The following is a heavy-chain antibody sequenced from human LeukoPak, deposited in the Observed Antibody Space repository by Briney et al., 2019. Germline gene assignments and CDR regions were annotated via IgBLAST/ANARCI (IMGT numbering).Heavy chain of an antibody. CDR3: ARDPYGDYFDY. J-gene: IGHJ4*02. Sequence: PSETLSLTCTVSGGFISSYYWSWIRQPPGKGLEWIGYIYYSGSTNYNPSLKSRVTISVDTSKNQFSLKLSSVTAADTAVYYCARDPYGDYFDYWGQGTLVTVSS. V-gene: IGHV4-59*01. CDR1: GGFISSYY. D-gene: IGHD4-17*01. CDR2: IYYSGST.